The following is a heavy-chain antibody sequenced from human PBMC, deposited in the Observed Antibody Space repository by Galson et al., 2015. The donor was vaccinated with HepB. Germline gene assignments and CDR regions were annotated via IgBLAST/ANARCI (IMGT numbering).Heavy chain of an antibody. CDR3: ARGWNSGCHFEF. V-gene: IGHV3-48*03. Sequence: SLRLSCAASGFTFSSYEMNWVRQAPGRGLEWISHISSSGSTFNYANSVKGRFTISRDNAQNSLYLQMNSLRAEDTAVYYCARGWNSGCHFEFWGPGTLVTVSS. CDR2: ISSSGSTF. D-gene: IGHD6-19*01. CDR1: GFTFSSYE. J-gene: IGHJ4*02.